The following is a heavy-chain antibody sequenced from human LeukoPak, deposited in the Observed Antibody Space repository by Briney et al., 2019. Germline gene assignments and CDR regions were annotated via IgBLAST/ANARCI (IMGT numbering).Heavy chain of an antibody. CDR2: IGSSSTYR. V-gene: IGHV3-21*01. CDR3: ARGAYDSSGYYTVGDYFDY. Sequence: PGGSLRLSCAASGFTFSSYSMNWVRQAPGKGLEWVSSIGSSSTYRYYADSVRGRFTISRDNAKNSLYLQMNSLRAEDTAVYYCARGAYDSSGYYTVGDYFDYWGQGTLVTVSS. D-gene: IGHD3-22*01. J-gene: IGHJ4*02. CDR1: GFTFSSYS.